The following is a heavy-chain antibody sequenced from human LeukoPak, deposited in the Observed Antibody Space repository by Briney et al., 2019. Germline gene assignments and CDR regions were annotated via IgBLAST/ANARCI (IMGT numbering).Heavy chain of an antibody. CDR1: GGSISNYY. V-gene: IGHV4-59*01. J-gene: IGHJ6*03. CDR3: ARVQHYYYYMDV. Sequence: SKTLSLTCTVSGGSISNYYWSWIRQPPGKGLEWIGYTFYSGSTSYNPSLKSRVTISVDTSKNQFSLKLSSVTAADTAVYYCARVQHYYYYMDVWGKGTTVTVSS. D-gene: IGHD6-13*01. CDR2: TFYSGST.